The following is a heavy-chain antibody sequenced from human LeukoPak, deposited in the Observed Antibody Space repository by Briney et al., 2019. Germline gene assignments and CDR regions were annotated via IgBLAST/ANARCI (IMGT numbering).Heavy chain of an antibody. Sequence: ASVKVSCKASGYTFTSYDINWVRQATGQGLEWMGWISAYSGNTKYAQKVQGRVTMTTDTSTSTAYMEVRSLRSDDTAVYYCARDQQQLVRRNWFDPWGQGTLVIVSS. CDR2: ISAYSGNT. CDR1: GYTFTSYD. J-gene: IGHJ5*02. V-gene: IGHV1-18*01. CDR3: ARDQQQLVRRNWFDP. D-gene: IGHD6-13*01.